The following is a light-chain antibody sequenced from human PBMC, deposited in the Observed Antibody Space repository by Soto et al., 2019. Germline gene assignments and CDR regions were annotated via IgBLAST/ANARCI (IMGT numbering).Light chain of an antibody. J-gene: IGKJ4*01. CDR3: QQRSNWPPLT. V-gene: IGKV3-11*01. CDR2: DAS. Sequence: EIVLTQSPATLSLSPGERASLSCRASQSVSTLLAWYQQKPGQAPRLLIYDASNRATGVPVRFSGSGSGTDFTLTIHSLEPEDFAVYYCQQRSNWPPLTFGGGTKVDIK. CDR1: QSVSTL.